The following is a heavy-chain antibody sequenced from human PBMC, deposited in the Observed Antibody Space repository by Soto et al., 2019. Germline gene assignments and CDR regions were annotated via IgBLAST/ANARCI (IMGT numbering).Heavy chain of an antibody. CDR2: VNSDGGST. CDR1: GFTFTSYW. D-gene: IGHD6-19*01. CDR3: ATLVSSGSDFDY. Sequence: GGSLRLSCAASGFTFTSYWMHVLRHAPGKGLVWVSGVNSDGGSTTYADSVKGRFTISRDNARNTLYLQVNSLRAEDTAVYYCATLVSSGSDFDYWGQGTLVTVSS. J-gene: IGHJ4*02. V-gene: IGHV3-74*01.